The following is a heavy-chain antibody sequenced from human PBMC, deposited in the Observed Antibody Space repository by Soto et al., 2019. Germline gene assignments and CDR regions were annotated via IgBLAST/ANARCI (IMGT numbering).Heavy chain of an antibody. V-gene: IGHV3-74*01. CDR2: INSDGSST. J-gene: IGHJ3*02. CDR1: GFTFSSYW. D-gene: IGHD2-15*01. Sequence: EVQLVESGGGLVQPGGSLRLSCAASGFTFSSYWMHWVRQAPGKGLVWVSRINSDGSSTSYADSVKGRFTISRDNAKNTLYLQMNSLRAEDTAVYYCARGGGRGCSGGSCRSADAFDIWGQGTMVTVSS. CDR3: ARGGGRGCSGGSCRSADAFDI.